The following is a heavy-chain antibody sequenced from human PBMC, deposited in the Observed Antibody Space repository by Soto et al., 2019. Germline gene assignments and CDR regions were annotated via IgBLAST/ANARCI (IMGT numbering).Heavy chain of an antibody. J-gene: IGHJ6*02. CDR2: IWYDGSNK. CDR1: GFTFSSYG. Sequence: QPRGSLRLSCAASGFTFSSYGMHWVRQAPGKGLEWVAVIWYDGSNKYYADSVKGRFTISRDNSKNTLYLQMNSLRAEDTAVYYCARPRSTSQLWTGGMDVWGQGTTVT. V-gene: IGHV3-33*01. D-gene: IGHD2-2*01. CDR3: ARPRSTSQLWTGGMDV.